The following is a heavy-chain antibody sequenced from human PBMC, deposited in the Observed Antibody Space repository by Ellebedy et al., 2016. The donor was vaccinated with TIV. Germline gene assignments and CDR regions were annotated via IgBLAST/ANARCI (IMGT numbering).Heavy chain of an antibody. V-gene: IGHV3-7*03. CDR2: VSQDGMEK. D-gene: IGHD3-10*01. CDR1: GFTFTDYW. J-gene: IGHJ4*02. CDR3: TTPYYYGSGSYFL. Sequence: GESLKISCVASGFTFTDYWMTWVRQAPGKGLEWVSNVSQDGMEKYYVDSVKGRVTVSRDNAKNSVYLQMNHLRAEDTAVYYCTTPYYYGSGSYFLWGQGTLVTVYS.